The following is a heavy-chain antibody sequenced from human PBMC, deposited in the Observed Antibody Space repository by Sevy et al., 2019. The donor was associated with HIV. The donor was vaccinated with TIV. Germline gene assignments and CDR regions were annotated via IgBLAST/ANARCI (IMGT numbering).Heavy chain of an antibody. J-gene: IGHJ4*02. CDR1: GFTFSSYS. CDR3: ARDRAGYSGIDY. D-gene: IGHD1-26*01. CDR2: ISSSSYI. V-gene: IGHV3-21*01. Sequence: GGSLRLSCAASGFTFSSYSMNWVRQAPGKGLEWVSSISSSSYIYYADSVKGRFTISRDNAKNSLYLQMNSLRAEDTAVYYCARDRAGYSGIDYWGQGTLVTVSS.